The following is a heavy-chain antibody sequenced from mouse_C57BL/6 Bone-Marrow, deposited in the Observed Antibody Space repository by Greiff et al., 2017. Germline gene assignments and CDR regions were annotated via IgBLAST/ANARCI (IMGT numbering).Heavy chain of an antibody. J-gene: IGHJ4*01. Sequence: EVKLMESGGGLVQPGESLKLSCESNEYEFPSHDMSWVRKTPEKRLELVAAINSDGGSTYYPDTMERRFIISRDNTKKTLYLQMSSLRSEDTALYYCAGYDYYYAMDYWGQGTSVTVSS. CDR3: AGYDYYYAMDY. V-gene: IGHV5-2*01. CDR2: INSDGGST. D-gene: IGHD2-4*01. CDR1: EYEFPSHD.